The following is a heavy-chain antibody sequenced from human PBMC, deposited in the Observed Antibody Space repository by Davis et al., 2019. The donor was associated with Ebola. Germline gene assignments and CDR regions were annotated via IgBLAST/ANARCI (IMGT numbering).Heavy chain of an antibody. D-gene: IGHD3-3*01. CDR2: ISYDGSNK. Sequence: GGSLRLSCAASGFTFSSYGMHWVRQAPGKGLEWVAVISYDGSNKYYADSVKGRFTISRDNSKNTLYLQMNSLRAEDTAVYYCAKVQVYDLTPWGFDYWGQGTLVTVSS. J-gene: IGHJ4*02. CDR1: GFTFSSYG. CDR3: AKVQVYDLTPWGFDY. V-gene: IGHV3-30*18.